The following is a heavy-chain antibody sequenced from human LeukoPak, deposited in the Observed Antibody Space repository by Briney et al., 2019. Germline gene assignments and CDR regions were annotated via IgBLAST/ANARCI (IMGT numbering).Heavy chain of an antibody. CDR2: ISSSSSYI. CDR1: GFTFSSYS. CDR3: AKAGLTLFDY. D-gene: IGHD3/OR15-3a*01. V-gene: IGHV3-21*01. Sequence: GGSLRLSCAASGFTFSSYSMNWVRQAPGKGLEWVSSISSSSSYIYYADSVKGRFTISRDNAKNSLYLQMNSLRAEDTAVYYCAKAGLTLFDYWGQGTLVTVSS. J-gene: IGHJ4*02.